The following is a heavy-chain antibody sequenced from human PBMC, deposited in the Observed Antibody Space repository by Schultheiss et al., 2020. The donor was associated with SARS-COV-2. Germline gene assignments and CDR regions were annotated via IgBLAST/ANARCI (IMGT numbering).Heavy chain of an antibody. CDR3: ATPAAGAFTSSLDY. J-gene: IGHJ4*02. CDR2: IYYSGST. CDR1: GGSISSYY. V-gene: IGHV4-59*08. D-gene: IGHD6-13*01. Sequence: SETLSLTCTVSGGSISSYYWSWIRQPPGKGLEWIGYIYYSGSTNYNPSLKSRVTISEATSKTQVTLKLTSVTAADTAVYFCATPAAGAFTSSLDYWGQGTLVTVSS.